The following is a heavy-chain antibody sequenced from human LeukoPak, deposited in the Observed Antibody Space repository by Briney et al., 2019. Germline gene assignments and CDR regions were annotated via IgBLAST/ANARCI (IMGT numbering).Heavy chain of an antibody. J-gene: IGHJ4*02. CDR3: AKVKWKLIGYFDY. Sequence: GGSLRLSCTASGFAFSNHAMSWVRQAPGKGLEWVSSISISGGTTYYADSVKGRFTNSRDDSKNTLFLQMNSLRAEDTAVYFCAKVKWKLIGYFDYWGQGTLVTVSS. CDR2: ISISGGTT. V-gene: IGHV3-23*01. D-gene: IGHD1-20*01. CDR1: GFAFSNHA.